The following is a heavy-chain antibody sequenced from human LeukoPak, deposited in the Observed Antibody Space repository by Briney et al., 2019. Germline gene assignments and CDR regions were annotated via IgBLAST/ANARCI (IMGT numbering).Heavy chain of an antibody. CDR1: GYTFTSYG. CDR2: ISGYNGNT. D-gene: IGHD3-3*01. Sequence: ASVKVSCKASGYTFTSYGISWVRQAPGQGLEWMGWISGYNGNTNYAQKYQGRVTMTTDTSTTTVYMELRSLRSDDTAVYYCARGGGDFWSGYYPYYYYGMDVWGQGTTVTVSS. J-gene: IGHJ6*02. CDR3: ARGGGDFWSGYYPYYYYGMDV. V-gene: IGHV1-18*04.